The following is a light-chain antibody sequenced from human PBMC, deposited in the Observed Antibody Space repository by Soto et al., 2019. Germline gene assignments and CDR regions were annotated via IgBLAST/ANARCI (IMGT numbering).Light chain of an antibody. J-gene: IGLJ1*01. V-gene: IGLV2-8*01. Sequence: QSALTQPPSASWSPGQSVTISCTGTRSDVGFDNYVSWYQQHPGKAPKLMIYEVNKRPSGVPYRFSGSKSGNTASLTVSGLQAEDEAEYHCSSYAGRNTFVFGTGTKLTVL. CDR2: EVN. CDR3: SSYAGRNTFV. CDR1: RSDVGFDNY.